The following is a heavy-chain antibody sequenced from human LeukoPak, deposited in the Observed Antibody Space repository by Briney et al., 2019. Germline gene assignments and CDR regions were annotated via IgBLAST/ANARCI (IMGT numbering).Heavy chain of an antibody. J-gene: IGHJ4*02. CDR1: GFTFSSYW. V-gene: IGHV3-74*01. CDR2: INPDGTIA. D-gene: IGHD2-15*01. Sequence: GGSLRLSCAASGFTFSSYWLHWVRQAPGEGLVWVSQINPDGTIATYADSVKGRFTISRDNSKNTLYLQINSLKAEDTAVYYCARGCSATRCPADSWGQGSLVPVSS. CDR3: ARGCSATRCPADS.